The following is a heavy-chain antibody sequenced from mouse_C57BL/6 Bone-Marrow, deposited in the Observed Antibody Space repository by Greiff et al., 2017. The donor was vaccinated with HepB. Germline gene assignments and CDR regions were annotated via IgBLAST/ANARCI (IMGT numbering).Heavy chain of an antibody. CDR3: ARYYGTYVDY. J-gene: IGHJ2*01. D-gene: IGHD2-1*01. Sequence: QVQLQQPGAELVMPGASVKLSCKASGYTFTSYWMHWVKQRPGQGLEWIGEIDPSDSYTNYNQKFKGKSTLTVDKSSSTAYMQLSSLTSEDSAVYYCARYYGTYVDYWGQGTTLTVSS. V-gene: IGHV1-69*01. CDR1: GYTFTSYW. CDR2: IDPSDSYT.